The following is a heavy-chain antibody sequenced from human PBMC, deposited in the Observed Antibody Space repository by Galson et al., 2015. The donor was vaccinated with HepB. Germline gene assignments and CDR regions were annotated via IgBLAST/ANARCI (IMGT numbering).Heavy chain of an antibody. J-gene: IGHJ4*02. CDR1: GFTFGGHD. CDR3: AKDSNWESGY. Sequence: SLRLSCAGSGFTFGGHDMDWVRQAPGKGLEWVANINYNGDHTSYADSVRGRFTISRDNSRNTLYLQINSLRVDDTAFYYCAKDSNWESGYWGQGTPVTVSS. V-gene: IGHV3-23*01. CDR2: INYNGDHT. D-gene: IGHD1-1*01.